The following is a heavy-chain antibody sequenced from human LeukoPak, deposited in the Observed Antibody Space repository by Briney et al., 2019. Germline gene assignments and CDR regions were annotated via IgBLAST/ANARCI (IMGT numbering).Heavy chain of an antibody. Sequence: GGSLRLSCAASGFTFSSYDMSWVRQAPGKGLVWVSRINSDGSSTSYADSVKGRFTISRDNAKNTLYLQMNSLRAEDTAVYYCARDLSGSYYVSYYYYGMDVWGQGTTVTVSS. D-gene: IGHD1-26*01. CDR1: GFTFSSYD. CDR2: INSDGSST. J-gene: IGHJ6*02. CDR3: ARDLSGSYYVSYYYYGMDV. V-gene: IGHV3-74*01.